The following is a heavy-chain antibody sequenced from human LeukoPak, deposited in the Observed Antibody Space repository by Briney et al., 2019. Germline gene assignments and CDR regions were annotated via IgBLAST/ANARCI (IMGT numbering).Heavy chain of an antibody. V-gene: IGHV3-21*01. CDR1: GFTFSSYS. Sequence: GGSLRLSCAASGFTFSSYSMNWVRQAPGKGLEWVSSISSSSSYIYYADSAKGRFTISRDNAKNSLYLQMNSLRAEDTAVYYCARADSSGWYFDYWGQGTLVTVSS. J-gene: IGHJ4*02. D-gene: IGHD6-19*01. CDR3: ARADSSGWYFDY. CDR2: ISSSSSYI.